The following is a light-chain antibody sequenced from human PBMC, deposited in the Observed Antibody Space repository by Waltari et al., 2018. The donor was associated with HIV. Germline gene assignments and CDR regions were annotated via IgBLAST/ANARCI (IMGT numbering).Light chain of an antibody. CDR1: SSDIGDYEY. V-gene: IGLV2-14*03. CDR2: DVF. CDR3: SSYTTTNTII. J-gene: IGLJ2*01. Sequence: TISCTGTSSDIGDYEYVPWYRQHPDKAPQLLIYDVFYRPSGVSHRFSGSKSGNTASLTISGLQAEDEAVYSCSSYTTTNTIIFGGGTKLTVL.